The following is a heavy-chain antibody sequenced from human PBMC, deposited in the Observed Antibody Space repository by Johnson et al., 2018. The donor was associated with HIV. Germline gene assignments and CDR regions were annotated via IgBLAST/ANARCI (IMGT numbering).Heavy chain of an antibody. Sequence: VQLVESGGGVVRPGGSLRLSCAASGFTFDDYGMSWVRQAPGKGLEWVSAFQWKGGSTDYADSVKGRFTISRDNAKKSLYLQMNSLRAEDTALYYCARVNSAAAFDIWGQGTMVTVSS. CDR2: FQWKGGST. D-gene: IGHD1-1*01. CDR1: GFTFDDYG. J-gene: IGHJ3*02. V-gene: IGHV3-20*04. CDR3: ARVNSAAAFDI.